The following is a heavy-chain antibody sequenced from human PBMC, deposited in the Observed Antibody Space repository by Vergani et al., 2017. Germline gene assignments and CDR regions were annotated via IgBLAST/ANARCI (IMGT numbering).Heavy chain of an antibody. Sequence: QVQLQESGPGLVKPSQTLSLTCTVSGGSISSGAYYWSWIRQHPWKGLEWIGYIYYSGSTYYNPSLKSRVTISVDTYKNQCSLKLNSVTAADTAVYYCARVNMFRGLVYFDYWGQGTQVTVSS. D-gene: IGHD3-10*01. J-gene: IGHJ4*02. CDR2: IYYSGST. CDR1: GGSISSGAYY. CDR3: ARVNMFRGLVYFDY. V-gene: IGHV4-31*03.